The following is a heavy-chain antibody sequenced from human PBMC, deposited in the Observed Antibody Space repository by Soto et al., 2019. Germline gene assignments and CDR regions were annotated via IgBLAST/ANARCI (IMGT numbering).Heavy chain of an antibody. CDR1: GDSFSSSNW. J-gene: IGHJ4*02. CDR2: ILHTGHT. Sequence: QVQLQESGPGLVKPSGTLSLTCGVSGDSFSSSNWWTWIRQPPGKGLEWIGDILHTGHTDYSPSRRSRITISIDTSKKEFSLTLTSVTATDTAVYYCARSPRRVEGKWYFGSWGPGALVTVSS. CDR3: ARSPRRVEGKWYFGS. V-gene: IGHV4-4*02. D-gene: IGHD2-15*01.